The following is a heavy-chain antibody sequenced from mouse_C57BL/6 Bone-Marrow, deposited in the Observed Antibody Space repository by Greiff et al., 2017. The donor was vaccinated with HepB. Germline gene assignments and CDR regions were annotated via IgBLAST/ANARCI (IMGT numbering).Heavy chain of an antibody. V-gene: IGHV1-81*01. D-gene: IGHD2-12*01. CDR3: ARAYYKGYFDY. Sequence: QVQLVESGAELARPGASVKLSCKASGYTFTSYGLSWVKQRTGQGLEWIGEIYPRSGNTYYNEKFKGKATLTADKSSSTAYMELRSLTSEDSAVYFCARAYYKGYFDYWGQGTTLTVSS. CDR2: IYPRSGNT. CDR1: GYTFTSYG. J-gene: IGHJ2*01.